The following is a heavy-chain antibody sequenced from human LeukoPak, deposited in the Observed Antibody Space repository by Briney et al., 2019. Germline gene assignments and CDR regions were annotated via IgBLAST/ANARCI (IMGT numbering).Heavy chain of an antibody. D-gene: IGHD2-15*01. V-gene: IGHV3-23*01. Sequence: GGSLRLSCAASGFTFGSYAMSWVRQAPGKGLEWVSAISGSGGSTYYADSVKGRFTISRDNSKNTLYLQMNSLRAEDTAVYYCAKAVALRGYFDYWGQGTLVTVSS. J-gene: IGHJ4*02. CDR3: AKAVALRGYFDY. CDR1: GFTFGSYA. CDR2: ISGSGGST.